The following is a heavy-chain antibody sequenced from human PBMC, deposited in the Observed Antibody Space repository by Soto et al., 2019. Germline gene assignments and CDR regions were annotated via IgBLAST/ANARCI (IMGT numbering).Heavy chain of an antibody. CDR2: IDPDGSGR. CDR3: TISPSATPDD. V-gene: IGHV3-74*01. Sequence: EVQLVESGGGLVQPGGSLRLSCVASEFTFSRYWMHWVRQAPGKGLVWVARIDPDGSGRWYADSVKGRFTISRDNAQKTLYLQMNGLRAEDTAVYYCTISPSATPDDWGPGTLVTVSS. CDR1: EFTFSRYW. J-gene: IGHJ4*02.